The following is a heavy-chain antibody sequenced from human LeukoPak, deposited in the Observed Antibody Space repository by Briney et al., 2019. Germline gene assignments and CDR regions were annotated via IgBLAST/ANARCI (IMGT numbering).Heavy chain of an antibody. CDR3: GREGGFFRGGLGY. CDR2: IIPIFGTA. V-gene: IGHV1-69*13. D-gene: IGHD3-3*01. CDR1: GGTFSSYA. J-gene: IGHJ4*02. Sequence: SVKVSCKASGGTFSSYAISWVRQAPGQGLEWMGGIIPIFGTANYAQKFQGRVTITADESTGTAYMELSSLRSEATAVYYWGREGGFFRGGLGYWGQGTLVTVSS.